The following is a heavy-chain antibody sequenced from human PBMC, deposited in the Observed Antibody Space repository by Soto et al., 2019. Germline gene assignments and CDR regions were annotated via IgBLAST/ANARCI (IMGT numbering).Heavy chain of an antibody. CDR3: PRDGSGSTGTADT. Sequence: QVQLQESGPGLVKPSETLSLTCSVSGDSISSNNWWSWVRQPPGKGLEWIGEIYQSGTTNYNPSLKSRVTMTVDTSKNKFSLNRMSVTAADTAVYDCPRDGSGSTGTADTWGQGTLVTVSS. J-gene: IGHJ5*02. CDR2: IYQSGTT. CDR1: GDSISSNNW. V-gene: IGHV4-4*02. D-gene: IGHD1-26*01.